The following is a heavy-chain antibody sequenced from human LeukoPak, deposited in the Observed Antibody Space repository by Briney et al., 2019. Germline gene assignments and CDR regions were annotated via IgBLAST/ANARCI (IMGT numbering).Heavy chain of an antibody. CDR3: ARGPDIVATTHYYYGMDV. CDR1: GGSISSGDYY. Sequence: PSQTLSLTCTVSGGSISSGDYYWSWIRQPPGKGLEWIGYIYYSGSTYYNPSLKSRVTISEDTSKNQFSLKLSSVTAADTAVYYCARGPDIVATTHYYYGMDVWGQGTTVTVSS. J-gene: IGHJ6*02. CDR2: IYYSGST. V-gene: IGHV4-30-4*01. D-gene: IGHD5-12*01.